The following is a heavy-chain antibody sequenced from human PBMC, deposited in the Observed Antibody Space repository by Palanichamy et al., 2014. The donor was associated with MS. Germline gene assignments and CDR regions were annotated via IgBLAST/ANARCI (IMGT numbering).Heavy chain of an antibody. V-gene: IGHV4-39*01. D-gene: IGHD3-22*01. CDR3: ATGKFNYYNSSGYDY. CDR1: GGSISSSSYY. Sequence: QLQLQESGPGLVKPSETLSLTCTVSGGSISSSSYYWGWIRQPPGKGLEWIGSIYYSGSTYYNPSLKSRVAISVDTSKNQFSLKLSPVTAADTAVYYCATGKFNYYNSSGYDYWGQGTLVTVSS. CDR2: IYYSGST. J-gene: IGHJ4*02.